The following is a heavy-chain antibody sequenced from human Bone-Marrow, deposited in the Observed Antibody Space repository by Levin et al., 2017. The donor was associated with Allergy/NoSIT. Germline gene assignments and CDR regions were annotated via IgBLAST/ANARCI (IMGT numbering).Heavy chain of an antibody. Sequence: GESLKISCAASGFIFSGSAMHWVRQASGKGLEWVGRIRIKANTYATAYAASVKGRFTISREDSKNTAYLQMNSLRTDDTAVYYCTRAGDTTVATRNNDYWGQGTLVTVSS. D-gene: IGHD4-23*01. CDR3: TRAGDTTVATRNNDY. CDR2: IRIKANTYAT. V-gene: IGHV3-73*01. CDR1: GFIFSGSA. J-gene: IGHJ4*02.